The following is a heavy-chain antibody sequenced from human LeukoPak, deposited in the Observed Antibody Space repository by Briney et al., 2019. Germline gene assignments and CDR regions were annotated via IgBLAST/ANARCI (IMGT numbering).Heavy chain of an antibody. CDR3: ARRGYSYGSYYFDY. CDR2: IYPGDSDT. Sequence: LGESLQISCKGSGYSFTSYWIVWVRQLPGKGLEWMGIIYPGDSDTRYSPSFQGQVTISADKSISTAYLQWSSLEASDTAMYYCARRGYSYGSYYFDYWGQGTLVTVSS. J-gene: IGHJ4*02. D-gene: IGHD5-18*01. CDR1: GYSFTSYW. V-gene: IGHV5-51*01.